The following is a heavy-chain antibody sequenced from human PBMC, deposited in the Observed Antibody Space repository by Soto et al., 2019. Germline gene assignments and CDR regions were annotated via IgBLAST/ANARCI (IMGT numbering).Heavy chain of an antibody. Sequence: GGSLRLPCDASGFSLGHHSMNWVRQAPGKGLVWASRINTDGSTTNYADSVKGRFTISRDNAKNTLYLQMNSLRAEDTAVYYCARASMGTLDYWGQGT. D-gene: IGHD7-27*01. CDR2: INTDGSTT. CDR1: GFSLGHHS. CDR3: ARASMGTLDY. V-gene: IGHV3-74*01. J-gene: IGHJ4*02.